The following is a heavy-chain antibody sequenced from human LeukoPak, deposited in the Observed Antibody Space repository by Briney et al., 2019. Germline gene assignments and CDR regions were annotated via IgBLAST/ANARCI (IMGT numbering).Heavy chain of an antibody. CDR2: ISSSSSTI. D-gene: IGHD3-10*01. CDR3: AKPPSYYYGSGIYDAFDI. Sequence: GGSLRLSCAASGFTFSSYSMNWVRQAPGKGLEWVSYISSSSSTIYYADSVNGRFTTPINNSKNTLYLQMNSLRAEDTAVYYCAKPPSYYYGSGIYDAFDIWGQGTMVTVSS. V-gene: IGHV3-48*01. CDR1: GFTFSSYS. J-gene: IGHJ3*02.